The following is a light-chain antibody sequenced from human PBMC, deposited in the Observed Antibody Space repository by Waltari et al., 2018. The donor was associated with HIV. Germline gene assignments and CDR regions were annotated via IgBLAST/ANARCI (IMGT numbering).Light chain of an antibody. CDR3: SSYATSDTLV. J-gene: IGLJ2*01. V-gene: IGLV2-18*02. Sequence: QSALTQPPSVSGSPGQSVTISCTGTDRDVGNYNRVTWYQQLPGTAPKVLIYEVNKRPSGVPDRFSGSKSANTASLTISGLQADDEADYYCSSYATSDTLVFGGGTKLTVL. CDR1: DRDVGNYNR. CDR2: EVN.